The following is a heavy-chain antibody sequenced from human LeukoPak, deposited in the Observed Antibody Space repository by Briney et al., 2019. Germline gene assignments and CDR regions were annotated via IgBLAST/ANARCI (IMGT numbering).Heavy chain of an antibody. CDR2: IYYSGTT. CDR3: ARSTAGEGPTHNWFDP. J-gene: IGHJ5*02. CDR1: GGSISSSYKY. Sequence: PSETLSLTCTVSGGSISSSYKYWGWVRQPPGRGLEWIGGIYYSGTTYYNPSLKSRVTISVDTSKNQFSLKLTSVTAADTAVYYCARSTAGEGPTHNWFDPWGQGTLVTVSS. D-gene: IGHD2-2*01. V-gene: IGHV4-39*01.